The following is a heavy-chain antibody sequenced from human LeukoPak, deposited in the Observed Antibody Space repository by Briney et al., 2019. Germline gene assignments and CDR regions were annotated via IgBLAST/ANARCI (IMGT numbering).Heavy chain of an antibody. J-gene: IGHJ4*02. CDR1: GFRFDSFF. D-gene: IGHD3-22*01. CDR3: ARSLIVASEDY. CDR2: ISASGAVP. Sequence: GSLRLSCAASGFRFDSFFMGWIRQVPGKGLDYIAFISASGAVPYYAESVKGRFTIFRDNAKNSVSLQMNSLSADDTAVYYCARSLIVASEDYWGQGTLVTVSS. V-gene: IGHV3-11*04.